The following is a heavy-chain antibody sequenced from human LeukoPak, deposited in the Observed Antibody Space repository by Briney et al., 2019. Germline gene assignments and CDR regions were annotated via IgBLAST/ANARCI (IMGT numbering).Heavy chain of an antibody. Sequence: ASVKVSCKASGYTFTSYDINWVRQATGQGLEWMGWINPNSGDTKYAQKFQGRVAMTRDTSITTAYMELSRLTSDDTAVYFCARVCSRTGGGYDSVPTDYWGQGTLVTVSS. CDR3: ARVCSRTGGGYDSVPTDY. CDR2: INPNSGDT. V-gene: IGHV1-2*02. CDR1: GYTFTSYD. J-gene: IGHJ4*02. D-gene: IGHD5-12*01.